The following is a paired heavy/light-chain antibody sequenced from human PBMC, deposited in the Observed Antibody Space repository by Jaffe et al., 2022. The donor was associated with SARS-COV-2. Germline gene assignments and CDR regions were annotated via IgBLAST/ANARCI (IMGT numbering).Light chain of an antibody. V-gene: IGKV3-15*01. Sequence: EIVMTQSPATLSVSPGERATLSCRASQSVSSNLAWYQQKPGQAPRLLIYDASSRATGIPARFSGSGSGTEFTLTISSLQSEDFAVYYCQQYNNWPTFGQGTKVEIK. CDR3: QQYNNWPT. CDR1: QSVSSN. CDR2: DAS. J-gene: IGKJ1*01.
Heavy chain of an antibody. CDR2: IYYSVTT. CDR3: ARNFRFGSDAFDI. V-gene: IGHV4-61*01. Sequence: QVQLQESGPGLVKPSETLSLTCTVSGDSVSSGSYYWSWIRQPPGKGLEWIGYIYYSVTTNYNPSLKSRVIISVDTSKNEFSLKLSFVTAADTAVYYCARNFRFGSDAFDIWGQGTMGTVSS. J-gene: IGHJ3*02. CDR1: GDSVSSGSYY. D-gene: IGHD3-16*01.